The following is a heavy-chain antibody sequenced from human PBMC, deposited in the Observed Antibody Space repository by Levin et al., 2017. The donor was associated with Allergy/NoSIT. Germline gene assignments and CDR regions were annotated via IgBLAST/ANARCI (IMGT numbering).Heavy chain of an antibody. J-gene: IGHJ5*02. Sequence: SETLSLTCTVSGGSITTSYYWGWIRQPPGKGLEWIADIYHSGNTYYNSALKSRVTISLDTSKDQFSLKLSSVTAADTAVYFCARRPRSEGWFDPWGQGTLVTVSS. CDR3: ARRPRSEGWFDP. CDR2: IYHSGNT. V-gene: IGHV4-39*01. CDR1: GGSITTSYY.